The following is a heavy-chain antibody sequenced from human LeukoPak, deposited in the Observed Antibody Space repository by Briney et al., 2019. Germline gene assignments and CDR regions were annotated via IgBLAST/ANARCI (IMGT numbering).Heavy chain of an antibody. CDR3: AKGVTMIVVVSGYYFDY. D-gene: IGHD3-22*01. Sequence: GGSLRLSCAASGFTFSSYAMSWVRQAPGKGLEWVSAISGSGGSTYYADSVKGRFTISRDNSKNTLYLQMTSLRAEDTAVYYCAKGVTMIVVVSGYYFDYWGQGTLVTVSS. J-gene: IGHJ4*02. CDR2: ISGSGGST. CDR1: GFTFSSYA. V-gene: IGHV3-23*01.